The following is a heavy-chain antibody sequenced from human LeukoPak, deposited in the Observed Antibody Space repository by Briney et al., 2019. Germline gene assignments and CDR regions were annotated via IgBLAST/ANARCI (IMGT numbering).Heavy chain of an antibody. CDR2: INAGNGNT. CDR1: GYTFTIYA. V-gene: IGHV1-3*01. CDR3: ARPSRWLQYLYFDY. D-gene: IGHD5-24*01. Sequence: ASVTVSFKASGYTFTIYAMHWVRQAPGQRLEWMGWINAGNGNTKYSQKFQGRVTITRDTSASTAYMELSSLRSEDTAVYYCARPSRWLQYLYFDYWGQGTLVTVSS. J-gene: IGHJ4*02.